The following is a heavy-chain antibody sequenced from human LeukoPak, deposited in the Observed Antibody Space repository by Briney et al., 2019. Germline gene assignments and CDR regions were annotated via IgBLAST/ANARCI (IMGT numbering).Heavy chain of an antibody. CDR2: TYYGSKWYN. CDR3: ARGKAARGFDS. J-gene: IGHJ4*02. V-gene: IGHV6-1*01. D-gene: IGHD6-6*01. CDR1: GDSVSSDSTA. Sequence: SQTLSLTCAISGDSVSSDSTAWNWIRQSPSGGLGWLGRTYYGSKWYNDYAVSVKSRATVTPDTSKNQFSLHLSSVTPEDTAMYYCARGKAARGFDSWGQGTLVTVSS.